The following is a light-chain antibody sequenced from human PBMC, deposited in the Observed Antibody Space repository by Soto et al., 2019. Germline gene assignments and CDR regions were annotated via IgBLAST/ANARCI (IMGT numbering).Light chain of an antibody. J-gene: IGLJ2*01. V-gene: IGLV2-14*03. CDR2: DVS. CDR3: SSYTNSGTVV. Sequence: QPASVSGSPGQSITISCTGTSSNVGGYHYVSWYQQHPGKAPKLMIYDVSNRPSGVSNRFSGSKSGNTASLTISGLQAEDEADYYCSSYTNSGTVVFGGGTKLTVL. CDR1: SSNVGGYHY.